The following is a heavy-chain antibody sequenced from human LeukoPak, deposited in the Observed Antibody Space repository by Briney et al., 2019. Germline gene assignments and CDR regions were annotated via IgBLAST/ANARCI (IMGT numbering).Heavy chain of an antibody. CDR1: GGSLSGYY. V-gene: IGHV4-34*01. J-gene: IGHJ3*02. CDR2: INHSGST. CDR3: ARVSRAFDI. Sequence: SETLSLTCAVYGGSLSGYYWSWLRQPPGKGLEGLGEINHSGSTHYNPSLKSRVTISVDTSKNQFSLTLSPVTAADTAVYYCARVSRAFDIWGQGTMVTVSS.